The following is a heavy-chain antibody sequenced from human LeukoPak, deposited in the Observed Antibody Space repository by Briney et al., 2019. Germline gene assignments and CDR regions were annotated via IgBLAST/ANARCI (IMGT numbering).Heavy chain of an antibody. CDR2: ISGSGGST. CDR1: GLTFSNYA. Sequence: PGGSLRHSCAASGLTFSNYAMSWVRQAPGKGLEWVSGISGSGGSTYYADSVKGRLTISRDNSRYTLYLQMDSLRAEDTAVYYCAKVGIRISLIVVVFTTADDWYFDLWGRGTLVTVSS. V-gene: IGHV3-23*01. J-gene: IGHJ2*01. CDR3: AKVGIRISLIVVVFTTADDWYFDL. D-gene: IGHD3-22*01.